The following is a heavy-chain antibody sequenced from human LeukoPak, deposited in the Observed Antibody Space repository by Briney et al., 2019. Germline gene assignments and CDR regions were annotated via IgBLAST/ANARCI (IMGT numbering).Heavy chain of an antibody. Sequence: HGGSPRLSCAASGFTFDDYATHWVRQAPGKGLEWVSGIKWMSGIIRYADSVKGRFTISRENVKNSLYLQMNSLRAEDTALYYCAKDKREYYDSSGYYYGRFDYWGQGTLVTVTS. D-gene: IGHD3-22*01. CDR1: GFTFDDYA. CDR2: IKWMSGII. V-gene: IGHV3-9*01. J-gene: IGHJ4*02. CDR3: AKDKREYYDSSGYYYGRFDY.